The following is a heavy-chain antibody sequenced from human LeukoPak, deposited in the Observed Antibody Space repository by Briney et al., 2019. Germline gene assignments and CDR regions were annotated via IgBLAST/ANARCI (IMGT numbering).Heavy chain of an antibody. CDR1: GGSISSYY. Sequence: SETLSLTCTVSGGSISSYYWSWIRQPPGKGLEWIVYIYYSGSTNYNPSLKSRVTISVDTSKNQFSLKLSSVTAADTAVYYCARHKRYYYGSGSYYNEALSFDYWGQGTLVTVSS. CDR3: ARHKRYYYGSGSYYNEALSFDY. CDR2: IYYSGST. V-gene: IGHV4-59*08. D-gene: IGHD3-10*01. J-gene: IGHJ4*02.